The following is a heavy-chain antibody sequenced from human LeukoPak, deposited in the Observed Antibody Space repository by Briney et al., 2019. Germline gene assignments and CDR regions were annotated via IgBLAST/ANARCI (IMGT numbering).Heavy chain of an antibody. V-gene: IGHV1-8*01. Sequence: ASVKVSCKASGYTFTSYDINWVRQATGQGLEWMGWMNPNSGNTGYAQKFQGRVTMTRNTSISTAYMELSRLRSDDTAVYYCARDLRLVYFDYWGQGTLVTVSS. CDR3: ARDLRLVYFDY. D-gene: IGHD6-19*01. CDR1: GYTFTSYD. J-gene: IGHJ4*02. CDR2: MNPNSGNT.